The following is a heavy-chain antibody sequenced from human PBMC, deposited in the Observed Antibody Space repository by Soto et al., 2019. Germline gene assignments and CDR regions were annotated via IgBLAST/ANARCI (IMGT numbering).Heavy chain of an antibody. CDR2: IIPMFGKA. CDR1: GPTFSRYA. J-gene: IGHJ4*02. Sequence: SVKVSCKAPGPTFSRYALNWLRQAPGQGLEWMGGIIPMFGKANYAQKFQGRVTITADESTSTGYMELRSLISEDTAVYYCARDGTLYDGGAYYYLYWGQGTLVTVSS. CDR3: ARDGTLYDGGAYYYLY. V-gene: IGHV1-69*13. D-gene: IGHD3-22*01.